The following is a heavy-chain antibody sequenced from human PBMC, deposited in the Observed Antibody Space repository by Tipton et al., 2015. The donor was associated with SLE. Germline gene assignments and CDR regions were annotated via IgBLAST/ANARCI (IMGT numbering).Heavy chain of an antibody. J-gene: IGHJ4*02. D-gene: IGHD6-13*01. CDR3: ARADSSSWYVDY. CDR2: ISSSSSYI. Sequence: LSLTCTVSGGSISSSSYYWGWVRQAPGKGLEWVSSISSSSSYIYYADSVKGRFTISRDNAKNSLYLQMNSLRAEDTAVYYCARADSSSWYVDYWGQGTLVTVSS. CDR1: GGSISSSSYY. V-gene: IGHV3-21*01.